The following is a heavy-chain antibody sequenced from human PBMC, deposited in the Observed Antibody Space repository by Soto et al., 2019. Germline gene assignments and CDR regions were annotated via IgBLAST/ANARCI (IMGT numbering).Heavy chain of an antibody. V-gene: IGHV4-4*02. Sequence: SETLSLTCSVSGGSSSPNYWSWVRQSPGKGLEWIGDIYHGGSTNYNPSLKSRVTISIDKSKNQFSLKLKSVTAADTAVYFCARTGKFYYYHNSGLPFDPWGKGTLVTVS. CDR3: ARTGKFYYYHNSGLPFDP. CDR2: IYHGGST. D-gene: IGHD3-22*01. CDR1: GGSSSPNY. J-gene: IGHJ5*02.